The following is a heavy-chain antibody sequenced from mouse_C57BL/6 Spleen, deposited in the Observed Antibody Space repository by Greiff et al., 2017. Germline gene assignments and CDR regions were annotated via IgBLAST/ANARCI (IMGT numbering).Heavy chain of an antibody. V-gene: IGHV1-15*01. CDR3: FYCYGSSYGNVDY. J-gene: IGHJ2*01. D-gene: IGHD1-1*01. Sequence: QVQLQQSGAELVRPGASVTLSCQASGYTFTDYELHWVKQTPVHGLEWIGAIDPETGGTDYNQKFNGKAILTADKPSSTAYMELRSLTSEDSAVYYCFYCYGSSYGNVDYGGQGTTRTVSS. CDR1: GYTFTDYE. CDR2: IDPETGGT.